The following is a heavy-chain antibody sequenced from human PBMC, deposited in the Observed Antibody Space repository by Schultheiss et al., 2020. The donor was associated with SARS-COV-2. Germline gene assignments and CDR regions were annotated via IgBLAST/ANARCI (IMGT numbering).Heavy chain of an antibody. CDR2: VYYSGST. V-gene: IGHV4-39*01. CDR3: ARQPQTGDQGRGYFDL. J-gene: IGHJ4*02. CDR1: GGSISSCY. D-gene: IGHD7-27*01. Sequence: SETLSLTCTVSGGSISSCYWGWIRQTPEKGLEWIGSVYYSGSTYYNPSLKSRVTMSVDTSRNQFSLRLTSVTAADTAIYYCARQPQTGDQGRGYFDLWGRGILVTVSS.